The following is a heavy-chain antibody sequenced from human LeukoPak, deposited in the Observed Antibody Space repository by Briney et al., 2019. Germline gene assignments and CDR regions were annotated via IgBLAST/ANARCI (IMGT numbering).Heavy chain of an antibody. V-gene: IGHV4-59*01. CDR2: IYYSGST. D-gene: IGHD3-10*01. J-gene: IGHJ4*02. CDR3: ARYGSGSYHFGY. Sequence: KSSETLSLTCTVSGGSINNYYWSWIRQPPGKGLEWIGFIYYSGSTNYNPSLKSRLTISVDTSKNQFSLKLSSVTAADTAVYYCARYGSGSYHFGYWGQGTLVTVSS. CDR1: GGSINNYY.